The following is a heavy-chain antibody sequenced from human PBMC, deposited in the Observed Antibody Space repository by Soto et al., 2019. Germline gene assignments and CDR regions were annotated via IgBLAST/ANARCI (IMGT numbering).Heavy chain of an antibody. CDR1: GFIFNNYA. Sequence: EVQLLDSGGGLAQPGGSLRVSCAASGFIFNNYAMNWVRQAPGEGLQWVAGISASGVSTYYADSVKGRFIISRDNSKNTLVQQMSSLRAEDTGIYYCAKVPLRPYSFDYWGLGTLVTVSS. J-gene: IGHJ4*02. V-gene: IGHV3-23*01. D-gene: IGHD4-17*01. CDR3: AKVPLRPYSFDY. CDR2: ISASGVST.